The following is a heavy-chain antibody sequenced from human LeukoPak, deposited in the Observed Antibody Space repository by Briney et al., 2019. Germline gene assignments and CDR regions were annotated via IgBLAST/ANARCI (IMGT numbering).Heavy chain of an antibody. CDR2: ISGDGSTT. Sequence: GGSLRLSCAASGFTFDDYAIHWVRQPPGKGLEWVSLISGDGSTTYYADSVKGRFTISRDNSKNSLYLQMNSLRTEDSALYYCTTDSSPTGTTRGYWGQGTLVTVSS. CDR1: GFTFDDYA. J-gene: IGHJ4*02. V-gene: IGHV3-43*02. D-gene: IGHD1-1*01. CDR3: TTDSSPTGTTRGY.